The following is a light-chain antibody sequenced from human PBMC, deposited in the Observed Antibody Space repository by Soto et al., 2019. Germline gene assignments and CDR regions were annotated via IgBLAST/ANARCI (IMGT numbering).Light chain of an antibody. J-gene: IGKJ1*01. CDR2: DAS. Sequence: EIQMARYTWTLCRSVGDRVTITCRSSQSISSWLAWYQQKPGKAPKLLIYDASSLESGVPSRFSGSGSGTELTLIISSLQPDDFATNYGHPYNSYSPTFRQGTKVDIK. CDR3: HPYNSYSPT. V-gene: IGKV1-5*01. CDR1: QSISSW.